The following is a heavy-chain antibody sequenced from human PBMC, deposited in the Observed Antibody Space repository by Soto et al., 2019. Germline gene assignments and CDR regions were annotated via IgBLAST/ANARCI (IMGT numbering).Heavy chain of an antibody. CDR2: IWYDGSNK. V-gene: IGHV3-33*01. CDR3: ARDPWYYVILTGYSSRSYYYGMDV. CDR1: GFTFSSYG. D-gene: IGHD3-9*01. Sequence: GGSLRLSCAASGFTFSSYGMHWVRQAPGKGLEWVAVIWYDGSNKYYADSVKGRFTISRDNSKNTLYLQMNSLRAEDTAVYYCARDPWYYVILTGYSSRSYYYGMDVWGQGTTVTVSS. J-gene: IGHJ6*02.